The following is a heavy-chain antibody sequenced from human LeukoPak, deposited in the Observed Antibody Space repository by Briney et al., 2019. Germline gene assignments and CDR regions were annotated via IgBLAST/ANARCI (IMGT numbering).Heavy chain of an antibody. Sequence: PSETLSLTCTVPGNSISSFFWSWIRQPPGKGLEWIGSMHYSGDSKYNPSLRSRVSLSIDTSKQQFSLRLSSVTAADTAVYYCASTYSSSWYWSGAQSNYGMDVWGQGTTVTVSS. V-gene: IGHV4-59*01. CDR1: GNSISSFF. D-gene: IGHD6-13*01. J-gene: IGHJ6*02. CDR2: MHYSGDS. CDR3: ASTYSSSWYWSGAQSNYGMDV.